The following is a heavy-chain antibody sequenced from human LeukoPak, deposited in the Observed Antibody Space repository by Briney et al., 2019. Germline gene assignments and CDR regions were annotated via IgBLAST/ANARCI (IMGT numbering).Heavy chain of an antibody. Sequence: ASVKVSCKASGYTFTSYAMHWVRQAPGQRLEWMGWINAGNGNTKYSQKFQGRVTMTRDTSTSTVYMELSSLRSEDTAVYYCARASFTSNIVGATKAGFDYWGQGTLVTVSS. D-gene: IGHD1-26*01. J-gene: IGHJ4*02. V-gene: IGHV1-3*01. CDR1: GYTFTSYA. CDR3: ARASFTSNIVGATKAGFDY. CDR2: INAGNGNT.